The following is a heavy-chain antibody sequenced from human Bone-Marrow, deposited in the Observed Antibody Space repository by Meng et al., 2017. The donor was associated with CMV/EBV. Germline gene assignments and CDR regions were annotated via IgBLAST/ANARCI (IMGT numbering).Heavy chain of an antibody. V-gene: IGHV3-20*04. J-gene: IGHJ3*02. Sequence: GGSLRLSCAVSGFTFDDYGMSWVRQVPGKGLEWVSGINWNGGTTGYADSVKGRFTISRDNAKNSLYLQMNSLRAEDTAVYYCARDPSSVGNEAFDIWGQGTMVTVSS. D-gene: IGHD7-27*01. CDR2: INWNGGTT. CDR1: GFTFDDYG. CDR3: ARDPSSVGNEAFDI.